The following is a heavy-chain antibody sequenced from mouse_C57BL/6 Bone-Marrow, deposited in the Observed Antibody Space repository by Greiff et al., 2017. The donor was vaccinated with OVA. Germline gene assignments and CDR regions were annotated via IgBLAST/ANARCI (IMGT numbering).Heavy chain of an antibody. Sequence: VQLQQSGAELARPGASVKLSCKASGYTFTSYGISWVKQRTGQGLEWIGEIYHRSGNTYYNEKFKGKATLTADKSSSTAYMELRSLTSEDSAVYFCARDYDYDALFDYWGQGTTLTVSS. D-gene: IGHD2-4*01. CDR3: ARDYDYDALFDY. J-gene: IGHJ2*01. V-gene: IGHV1-81*01. CDR2: IYHRSGNT. CDR1: GYTFTSYG.